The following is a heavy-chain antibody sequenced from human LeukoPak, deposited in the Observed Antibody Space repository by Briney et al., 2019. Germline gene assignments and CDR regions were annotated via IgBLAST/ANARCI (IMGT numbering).Heavy chain of an antibody. Sequence: ASVKVSCKVSGYTFTSYGISWVRQAPGQRLEWMGWINAGNGNTKYSQEFQGRVTITRDTSASTAYMELSSLRSEDMAVYYCARGSFYYYGSGSYNYYYYYMDVWGKGTTVTVSS. CDR1: GYTFTSYG. V-gene: IGHV1-3*03. J-gene: IGHJ6*03. D-gene: IGHD3-10*01. CDR2: INAGNGNT. CDR3: ARGSFYYYGSGSYNYYYYYMDV.